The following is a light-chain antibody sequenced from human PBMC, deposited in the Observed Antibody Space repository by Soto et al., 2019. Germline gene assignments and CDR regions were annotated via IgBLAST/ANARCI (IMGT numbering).Light chain of an antibody. Sequence: ETLMTQSPATLSVSPGERATLSCRASQSISSNLSWYQQKPGQAPRLLIYDASNRATGSPARFSGSGSGTDFTLTISSLEPEDFAVYYCQQCDNCPPSTFGQGTRLDIK. CDR2: DAS. V-gene: IGKV3-11*01. J-gene: IGKJ5*01. CDR3: QQCDNCPPST. CDR1: QSISSN.